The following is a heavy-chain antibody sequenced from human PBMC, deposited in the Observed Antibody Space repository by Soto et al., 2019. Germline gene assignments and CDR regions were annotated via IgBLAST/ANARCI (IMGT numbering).Heavy chain of an antibody. CDR1: GFTFGRHW. J-gene: IGHJ4*02. Sequence: GGSLRLSCAGSGFTFGRHWMTWVRQAPGKGLEWVANIKEDGSEIYYVDSVKGRFTISRDNSKNTLYLQMNSLRAEDTAVYYCAKDLGYYGSGGFDYWGQGTPVTVSS. D-gene: IGHD3-10*01. V-gene: IGHV3-7*01. CDR3: AKDLGYYGSGGFDY. CDR2: IKEDGSEI.